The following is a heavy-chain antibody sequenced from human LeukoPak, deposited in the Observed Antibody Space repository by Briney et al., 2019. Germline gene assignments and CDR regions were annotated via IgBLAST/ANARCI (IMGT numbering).Heavy chain of an antibody. CDR3: ARGRADYDAFDV. CDR1: GGSISSYY. Sequence: SETLSLTCTVSGGSISSYYWSWIRQPAGKGLEWIGRTYTSGSTNYNPSLKSRVTMSVDTSKNQFSLKLSSVTAADTAVYYCARGRADYDAFDVWGQGTMVTVSS. CDR2: TYTSGST. J-gene: IGHJ3*01. V-gene: IGHV4-4*07. D-gene: IGHD4-11*01.